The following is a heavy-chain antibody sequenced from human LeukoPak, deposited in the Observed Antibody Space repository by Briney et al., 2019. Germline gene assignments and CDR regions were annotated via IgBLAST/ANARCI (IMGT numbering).Heavy chain of an antibody. Sequence: GGSLRLSCVASGFTFNSYGMHWVRQAPGKGLEWVAVIWYDGSSKDYADSVKGRFTFSRDNSKNTLYLQMNSLTVEDTAVYYCARSQSSSLIDYWGQGTLVTVSS. CDR1: GFTFNSYG. V-gene: IGHV3-33*08. CDR2: IWYDGSSK. J-gene: IGHJ4*02. D-gene: IGHD6-13*01. CDR3: ARSQSSSLIDY.